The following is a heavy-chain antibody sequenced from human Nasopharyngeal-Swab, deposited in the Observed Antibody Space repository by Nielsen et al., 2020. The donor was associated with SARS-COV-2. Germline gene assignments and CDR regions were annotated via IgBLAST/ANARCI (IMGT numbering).Heavy chain of an antibody. CDR3: ARDWGDYTMSYYYYGMDV. V-gene: IGHV3-11*04. Sequence: GESLKISCVASGFTFSDYYMAWIRQAPGKGLEWVSYISTSGTTTDSADSVKGRFTIPRDNAKNTLYLQMNSLRAEDTAVYYCARDWGDYTMSYYYYGMDVWGQGTTVTVSS. D-gene: IGHD4-17*01. CDR2: ISTSGTTT. CDR1: GFTFSDYY. J-gene: IGHJ6*02.